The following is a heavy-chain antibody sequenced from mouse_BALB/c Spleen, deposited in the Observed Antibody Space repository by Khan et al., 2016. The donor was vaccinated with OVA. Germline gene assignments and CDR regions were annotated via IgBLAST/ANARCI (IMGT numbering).Heavy chain of an antibody. V-gene: IGHV1-77*01. CDR3: ARARYFGV. CDR2: IYPGSGNS. Sequence: VKLVESGPELVKPGASVKMSCKASGYTFTDYVITWVRQRTGQGLEWIGEIYPGSGNSYYNEKFKDKATLTADKSSNTAYMQLSSLTSEDSAVYFCARARYFGVWGAGTTVTVSS. J-gene: IGHJ1*01. CDR1: GYTFTDYV.